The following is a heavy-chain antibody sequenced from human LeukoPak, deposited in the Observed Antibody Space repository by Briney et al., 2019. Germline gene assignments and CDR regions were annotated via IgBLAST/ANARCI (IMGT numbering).Heavy chain of an antibody. CDR1: GFSFSDYG. Sequence: GGSLRHSCAASGFSFSDYGLHWVRQAPGKGLEWVSFIRYDGKDKYYADSVKGRFTISRDNSKHTLYLQMNSLRTEDTAMYYCAKVGGVAIPGGYWGQGTLVTVSS. CDR2: IRYDGKDK. CDR3: AKVGGVAIPGGY. J-gene: IGHJ4*02. D-gene: IGHD3-3*01. V-gene: IGHV3-30*02.